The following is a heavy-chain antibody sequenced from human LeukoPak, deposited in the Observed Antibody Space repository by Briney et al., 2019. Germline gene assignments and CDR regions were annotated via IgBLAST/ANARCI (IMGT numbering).Heavy chain of an antibody. CDR3: ARDPPPHVYDYWSGYSDPNFDY. CDR1: GYSFTYYG. J-gene: IGHJ4*02. CDR2: ISPDSGDR. Sequence: ASVKVSCKASGYSFTYYGISWVRQVPGQGLEWMGWISPDSGDRNYAQKFRGRVAMTTDKSTNTAYMELRSLRSDDTAVYYCARDPPPHVYDYWSGYSDPNFDYWGQGTLVTVSS. V-gene: IGHV1-18*01. D-gene: IGHD3-3*01.